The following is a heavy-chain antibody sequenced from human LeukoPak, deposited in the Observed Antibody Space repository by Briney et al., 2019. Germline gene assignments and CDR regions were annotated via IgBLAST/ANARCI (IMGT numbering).Heavy chain of an antibody. CDR2: MNPNSGNT. CDR1: GYTFTSFD. CDR3: ARESGFYGSGSRF. D-gene: IGHD3-10*01. V-gene: IGHV1-8*01. J-gene: IGHJ4*02. Sequence: GASVKVSCKASGYTFTSFDITWVRQAPGQGLEWVGWMNPNSGNTGYAQKFQGRVTMTRHTSISTAYMELSSLRSEDTAVYYCARESGFYGSGSRFWGQGTLVTVSS.